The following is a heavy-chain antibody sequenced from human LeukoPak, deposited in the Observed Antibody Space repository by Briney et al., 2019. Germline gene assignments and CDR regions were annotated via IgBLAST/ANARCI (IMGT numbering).Heavy chain of an antibody. CDR3: ARDPPGYYDSSGSCAFDI. V-gene: IGHV3-30*03. Sequence: GGSLRLSCAASGFTFSSYGMHWVRQAPGKGLEWVALTSYDGSKKYYADSVKGRFTISRDNSKNTLYLQMNSLRPEDTAVYYCARDPPGYYDSSGSCAFDIWGQGTMVTVSS. CDR1: GFTFSSYG. CDR2: TSYDGSKK. D-gene: IGHD3-22*01. J-gene: IGHJ3*02.